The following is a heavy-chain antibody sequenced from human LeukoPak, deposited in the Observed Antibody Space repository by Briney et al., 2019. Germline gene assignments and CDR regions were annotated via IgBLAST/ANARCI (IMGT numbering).Heavy chain of an antibody. J-gene: IGHJ4*02. Sequence: GASVKVSCKASGYIFSSYGISWVRQAPGQGLELMAWISAYNGNTNYAQKLQGRVTMTTDTSTSTGYMELRSLRSDDTDVYYCARALSDDFWSAYQDYWGQGTLVTVYS. CDR2: ISAYNGNT. CDR1: GYIFSSYG. CDR3: ARALSDDFWSAYQDY. D-gene: IGHD3-3*01. V-gene: IGHV1-18*01.